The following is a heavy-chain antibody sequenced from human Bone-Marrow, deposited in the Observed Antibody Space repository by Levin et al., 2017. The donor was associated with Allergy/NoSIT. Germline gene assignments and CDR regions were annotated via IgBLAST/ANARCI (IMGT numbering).Heavy chain of an antibody. Sequence: KSGGSLRLSCVGSGFSFSTSSMNWVRQAPGKGLEWVSSISSRSSNIYYGDSVKGRFTISRDNAKMSLYLQMNSLRAEDTAVYFCTLTTMTADFDHWGQGTLVTVSS. CDR1: GFSFSTSS. CDR2: ISSRSSNI. J-gene: IGHJ4*02. D-gene: IGHD4-17*01. CDR3: TLTTMTADFDH. V-gene: IGHV3-21*01.